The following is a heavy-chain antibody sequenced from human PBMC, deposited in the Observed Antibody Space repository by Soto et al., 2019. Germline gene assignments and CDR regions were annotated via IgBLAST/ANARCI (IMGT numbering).Heavy chain of an antibody. CDR1: GFTFSSYG. J-gene: IGHJ4*02. CDR3: AKDWFHLTVAGTGYYFDY. D-gene: IGHD6-19*01. CDR2: ISYDGSNK. Sequence: GGSLRLSCAASGFTFSSYGMHWVCQAPGKGLEWVAVISYDGSNKYYADSVKGRFTISRDNSKNTLYLQMNSLRAEDTAVYYCAKDWFHLTVAGTGYYFDYWGQGTLVTVS. V-gene: IGHV3-30*18.